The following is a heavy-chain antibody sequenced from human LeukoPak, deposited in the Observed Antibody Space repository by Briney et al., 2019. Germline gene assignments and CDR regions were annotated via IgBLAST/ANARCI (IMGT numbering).Heavy chain of an antibody. V-gene: IGHV4-59*01. J-gene: IGHJ3*02. D-gene: IGHD2-15*01. CDR2: ISYSGST. Sequence: TSETLSLTCAVYGGAFSGYSWSWIRQPPGKGLEWIGYISYSGSTNYNPSLKSRVTISVDTSKNQFSLKLSSVTAADTAVYYCARGGGSRAFDIWGQGTMVTVSS. CDR3: ARGGGSRAFDI. CDR1: GGAFSGYS.